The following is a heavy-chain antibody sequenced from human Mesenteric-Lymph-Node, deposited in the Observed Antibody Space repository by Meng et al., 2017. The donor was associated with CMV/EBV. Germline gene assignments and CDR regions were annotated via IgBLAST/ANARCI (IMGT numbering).Heavy chain of an antibody. CDR2: MNPNSGAT. V-gene: IGHV1-2*06. CDR1: TVYS. Sequence: TVYSMNWVRQAPGQGLEWMGRMNPNSGATNYAQKFQARVTMTRDTSISTAYMELTSLRSDDTAVYYCARDGWARDGSPDGTQIADFDYWGQGTLVTVSS. D-gene: IGHD5-24*01. CDR3: ARDGWARDGSPDGTQIADFDY. J-gene: IGHJ4*02.